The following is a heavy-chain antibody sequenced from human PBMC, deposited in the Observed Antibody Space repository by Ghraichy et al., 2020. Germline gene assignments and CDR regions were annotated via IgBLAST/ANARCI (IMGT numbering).Heavy chain of an antibody. D-gene: IGHD1-14*01. CDR3: ATRDNLDAFDI. V-gene: IGHV3-23*01. J-gene: IGHJ3*02. Sequence: LSLTCAASGFTFSSYAMSWVRQAPGKGLEWVSAISGSGGSTYYADSVKGRFTISRDNSKNTLYLQMNSLRAEDTAVYYCATRDNLDAFDIWGQGTMVTVSS. CDR2: ISGSGGST. CDR1: GFTFSSYA.